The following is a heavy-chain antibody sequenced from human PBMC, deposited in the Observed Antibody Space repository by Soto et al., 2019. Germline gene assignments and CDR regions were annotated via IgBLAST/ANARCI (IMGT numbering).Heavy chain of an antibody. V-gene: IGHV3-33*01. D-gene: IGHD3-10*01. J-gene: IGHJ5*02. Sequence: GGSLRLSCAASGFTFSSYGMHWVRQAPGKGLEWVAVIWYDGSNKYYADSVKGRFTISRDNSKNTLYLQMNSLRAEDTAVYYCAREKASGLLWFGVFAPWGQGTLVTVSS. CDR1: GFTFSSYG. CDR3: AREKASGLLWFGVFAP. CDR2: IWYDGSNK.